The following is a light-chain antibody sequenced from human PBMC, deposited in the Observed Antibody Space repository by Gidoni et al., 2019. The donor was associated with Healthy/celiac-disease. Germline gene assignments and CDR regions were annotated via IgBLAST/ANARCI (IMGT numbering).Light chain of an antibody. V-gene: IGKV1-12*01. Sequence: DIQMTQSPSSVSASVGDRVTITCRASQGISSWLAWCQQKPGKAPKLLIYAASSLQSGVPSRFGGSGSGTDFTLTISSLQPEDFATYYCQQANSFPFTFGPGTKVDIK. CDR3: QQANSFPFT. CDR1: QGISSW. CDR2: AAS. J-gene: IGKJ3*01.